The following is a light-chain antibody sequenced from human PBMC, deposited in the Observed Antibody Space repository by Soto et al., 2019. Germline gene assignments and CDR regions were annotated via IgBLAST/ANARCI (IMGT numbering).Light chain of an antibody. J-gene: IGKJ1*01. V-gene: IGKV3-20*01. CDR1: QSVSSSY. CDR2: GAS. Sequence: EIVLTQSPGTLSLSPGERATLSCRASQSVSSSYLAWYQQKPGQAPRLLIYGASSRATGIPDRFSGSGSGTDFTLTISRLEPEDFAVYYCQQYGSSPRGRLPFNTSILGRTFGQGTKVEIK. CDR3: QQYGSSPRGRLPFNTSILGRT.